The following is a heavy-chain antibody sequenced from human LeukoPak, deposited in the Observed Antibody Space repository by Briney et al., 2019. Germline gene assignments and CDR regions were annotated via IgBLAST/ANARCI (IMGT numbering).Heavy chain of an antibody. CDR1: GYTFTNYW. CDR3: ARHAGYCTGGKCYSFYYFDY. J-gene: IGHJ4*02. D-gene: IGHD2-15*01. CDR2: IHPGDSDT. V-gene: IGHV5-51*01. Sequence: GESLKTSCKASGYTFTNYWIGWVRHTPGKGLEWMGIIHPGDSDTRYRTSFQGQVTMSVDESTSTAYLHWTSLKASDTAIYYCARHAGYCTGGKCYSFYYFDYWGQGTLVTVSS.